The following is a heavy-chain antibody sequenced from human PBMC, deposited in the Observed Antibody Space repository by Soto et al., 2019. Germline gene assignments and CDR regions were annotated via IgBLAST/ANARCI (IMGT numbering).Heavy chain of an antibody. CDR2: IKQDGSEK. CDR1: GFTFSSYW. V-gene: IGHV3-7*01. CDR3: ARSFRAGDYDFLSGYYHQYYYYYMDV. D-gene: IGHD3-3*01. J-gene: IGHJ6*03. Sequence: GGSLRLSCAASGFTFSSYWMSWVRQAPGKGLEWVANIKQDGSEKYYVDSVKGRFTISRDNAKNSLYLQMNSLRAEDTAVYYCARSFRAGDYDFLSGYYHQYYYYYMDVWGKGTTVTVSS.